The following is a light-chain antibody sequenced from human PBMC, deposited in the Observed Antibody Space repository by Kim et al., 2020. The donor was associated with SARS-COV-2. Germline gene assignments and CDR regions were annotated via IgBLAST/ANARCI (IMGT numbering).Light chain of an antibody. J-gene: IGKJ1*01. CDR2: VAS. V-gene: IGKV1-6*01. Sequence: AIQMTQSPSSLSASVGDTVSITCRASQAIRHALGWYQQKPGKAPKPLIYVASTLQSGVPSRFSGSGSGTDFTLTITSLQPEDFATYYCLQDHDYPWTFGQGTRVDIK. CDR1: QAIRHA. CDR3: LQDHDYPWT.